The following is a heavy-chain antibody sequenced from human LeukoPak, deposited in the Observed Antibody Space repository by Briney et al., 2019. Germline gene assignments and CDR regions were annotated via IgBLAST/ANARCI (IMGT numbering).Heavy chain of an antibody. D-gene: IGHD6-19*01. CDR3: ARVRLVAVAGLDY. V-gene: IGHV3-30-3*01. CDR2: ISYDGSNK. Sequence: PGRSLRLSCAASGFTFSSYAMHWVRQAPGKGLEWAAVISYDGSNKYYADSVKGRFTISRDNSKNTLYLQMNSLRAEDTAVYYCARVRLVAVAGLDYWGQGTLVTVSS. J-gene: IGHJ4*02. CDR1: GFTFSSYA.